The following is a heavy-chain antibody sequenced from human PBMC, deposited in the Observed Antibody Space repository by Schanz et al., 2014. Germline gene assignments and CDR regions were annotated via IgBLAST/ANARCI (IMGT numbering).Heavy chain of an antibody. CDR2: VYMSAAST. Sequence: EVQLVESGGGLVQPGGSLRLSCAASGFTFSDSWMHWVRQAPGKGLVWVSTVYMSAASTRYADSVKGRFIISRDNSKNTVYLQMNSLRAEDTALYFCATDYSGGGCHIWGQGTMVTVSS. J-gene: IGHJ3*02. CDR1: GFTFSDSW. D-gene: IGHD6-19*01. CDR3: ATDYSGGGCHI. V-gene: IGHV3-74*01.